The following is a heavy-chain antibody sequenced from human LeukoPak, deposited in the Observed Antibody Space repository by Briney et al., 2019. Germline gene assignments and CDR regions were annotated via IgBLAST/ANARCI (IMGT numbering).Heavy chain of an antibody. CDR3: ARGSLGYYDSSGYYFGY. CDR2: INHSGST. V-gene: IGHV4-34*01. J-gene: IGHJ4*02. Sequence: SETLSLTCAVYGGSFSGYYWSWIRQPPGKGLEWIGEINHSGSTNYNPSLKSRVTISVDTSKNQFSLKLSSVTAADTAVYYCARGSLGYYDSSGYYFGYWGQGTLVTVSS. D-gene: IGHD3-22*01. CDR1: GGSFSGYY.